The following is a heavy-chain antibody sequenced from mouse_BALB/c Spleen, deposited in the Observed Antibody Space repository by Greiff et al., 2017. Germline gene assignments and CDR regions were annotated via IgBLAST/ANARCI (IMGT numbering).Heavy chain of an antibody. V-gene: IGHV1-54*01. CDR1: GYAFTNYL. Sequence: VQLQQSGAELVRPGTSVKVSCKASGYAFTNYLIEWVKQRPGQGLEWIGVINPGSGGTNYNEKFKGKATLTADKSSSTAYMQLSSLTSDDSAVYFCARPRRGSYDYWGQGTTLTVSS. D-gene: IGHD1-1*02. CDR2: INPGSGGT. J-gene: IGHJ2*01. CDR3: ARPRRGSYDY.